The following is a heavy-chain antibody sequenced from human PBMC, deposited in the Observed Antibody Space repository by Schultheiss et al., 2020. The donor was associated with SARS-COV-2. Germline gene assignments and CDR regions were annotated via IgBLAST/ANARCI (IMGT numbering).Heavy chain of an antibody. CDR3: ARMIRDDILTGLDY. CDR1: GFSLSTSGMC. V-gene: IGHV2-70*11. J-gene: IGHJ4*02. Sequence: SGPTLVKPTETLTLTCTVSGFSLSTSGMCVSWIRQPPGKALEWLARIDWDDDKYYSTSLKTRLTISKDTSKSQVVLTMTNMDPVDTATYYCARMIRDDILTGLDYWGQGTLVTVSS. D-gene: IGHD3-9*01. CDR2: IDWDDDK.